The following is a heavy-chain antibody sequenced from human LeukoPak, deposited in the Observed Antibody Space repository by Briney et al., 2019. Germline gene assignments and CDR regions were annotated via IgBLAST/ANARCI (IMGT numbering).Heavy chain of an antibody. CDR2: ISWDGGST. Sequence: GGSLRLSCAASGFTFDDYAMHWVRQAPGKGLEWVSLISWDGGSTYYADSVKGRFAISRDNSKNSLYLQMNSLRAEDTALYYCATDHRGSSWGSVRYYFDYWGQGTLVTVSS. CDR3: ATDHRGSSWGSVRYYFDY. V-gene: IGHV3-43D*03. D-gene: IGHD6-13*01. CDR1: GFTFDDYA. J-gene: IGHJ4*02.